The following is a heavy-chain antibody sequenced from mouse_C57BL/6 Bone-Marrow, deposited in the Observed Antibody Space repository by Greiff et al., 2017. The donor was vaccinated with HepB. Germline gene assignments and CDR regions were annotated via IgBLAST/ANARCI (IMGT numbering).Heavy chain of an antibody. CDR2: ILPGSGST. V-gene: IGHV1-9*01. D-gene: IGHD2-4*01. CDR1: GYTFTGYW. J-gene: IGHJ3*01. CDR3: ASEGGGLREAWLAY. Sequence: QVQLQQSGAELMKPGASVKLSCKATGYTFTGYWIEWVKQRPGHGLEWIGEILPGSGSTNYNEKFKGKATFTADTSSNTAYMQLSSLTTEDSAIYYCASEGGGLREAWLAYWGQGTLVTVSA.